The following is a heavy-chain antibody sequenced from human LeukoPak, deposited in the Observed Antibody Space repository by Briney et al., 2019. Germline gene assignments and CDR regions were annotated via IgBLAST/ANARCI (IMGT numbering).Heavy chain of an antibody. CDR1: GFNFSDYA. D-gene: IGHD2-21*02. CDR3: ARRIRLVVPATKAYYFDY. CDR2: ISRSSNFI. Sequence: GGSLRLSCAVSGFNFSDYAMSWARQAPGKGLEWVSSISRSSNFIYYADSMKGRFTISRDNAKNSLYLQMNSLRAEDTAVYYCARRIRLVVPATKAYYFDYWGQGSLVTVSS. V-gene: IGHV3-21*01. J-gene: IGHJ4*01.